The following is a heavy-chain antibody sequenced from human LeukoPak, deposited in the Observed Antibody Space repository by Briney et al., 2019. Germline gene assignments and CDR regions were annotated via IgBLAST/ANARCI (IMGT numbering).Heavy chain of an antibody. J-gene: IGHJ6*03. Sequence: SETLSLTCTVSGGSISSGSYYWSWIRQPAGKRLEWIGHIYRSGSTNYNPSLKSRVTISVDTSKNQFSLKLSSVTAADTAVYYCARGYYYYYMDVWGKGTTVTVSS. CDR1: GGSISSGSYY. CDR2: IYRSGST. V-gene: IGHV4-61*09. CDR3: ARGYYYYYMDV.